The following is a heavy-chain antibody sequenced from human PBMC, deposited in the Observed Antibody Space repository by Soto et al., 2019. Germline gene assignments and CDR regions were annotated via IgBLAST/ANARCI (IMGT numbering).Heavy chain of an antibody. Sequence: GGSLRLSCAASGFTFSDYYMSWIRQAPGKGLEWISYISSSSSYTNYADSVKGRFTISRDNAKNSLYLQMNSLRAEDTAVYYYARAPGYYGDFFDFWGQGTLVTVSS. J-gene: IGHJ4*02. CDR2: ISSSSSYT. D-gene: IGHD4-17*01. V-gene: IGHV3-11*05. CDR3: ARAPGYYGDFFDF. CDR1: GFTFSDYY.